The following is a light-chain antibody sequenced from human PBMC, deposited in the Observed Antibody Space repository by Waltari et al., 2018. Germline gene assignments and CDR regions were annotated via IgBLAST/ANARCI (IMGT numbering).Light chain of an antibody. J-gene: IGLJ2*01. CDR3: CSYVGGSRVL. CDR1: RSDIGAYNF. CDR2: EAT. Sequence: QSVLTQPASVSGSPGQSITISCTGTRSDIGAYNFVSWFQQPPGQAPRPLISEATKRPSGVSYRFSGSKSGNTASLSISDLQAEDEADYYCCSYVGGSRVLFGGGTKLTV. V-gene: IGLV2-23*01.